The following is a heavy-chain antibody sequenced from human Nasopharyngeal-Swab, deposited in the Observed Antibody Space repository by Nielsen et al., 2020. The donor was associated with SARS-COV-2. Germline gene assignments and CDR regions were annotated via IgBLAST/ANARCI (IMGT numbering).Heavy chain of an antibody. J-gene: IGHJ4*02. CDR2: INQDGSVK. CDR1: AFIFTNSW. CDR3: ARDRIDILTGYSDY. V-gene: IGHV3-7*01. D-gene: IGHD3-9*01. Sequence: GESLKISCAASAFIFTNSWMTWVRQTPERGLEFVANINQDGSVKNYVDSVRGRFTISRDNSENTLYLQMNSLRAEDTAVYYCARDRIDILTGYSDYWGQGTLVTVSS.